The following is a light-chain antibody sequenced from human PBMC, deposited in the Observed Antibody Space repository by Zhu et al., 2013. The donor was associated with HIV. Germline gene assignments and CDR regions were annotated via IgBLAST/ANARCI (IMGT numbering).Light chain of an antibody. CDR3: QQYYSTLTWT. V-gene: IGKV4-1*01. CDR2: WAS. Sequence: EIVLTQSPGILSLSPGEGATLSCRASQYVPSIYLAWYQQKPGQPPKLLIYWASTRESGVPDRFSGSGSGTDFTLTISSLQAEDVAVYYCQQYYSTLTWTFGQGTKVEIK. J-gene: IGKJ1*01. CDR1: QYVPSIY.